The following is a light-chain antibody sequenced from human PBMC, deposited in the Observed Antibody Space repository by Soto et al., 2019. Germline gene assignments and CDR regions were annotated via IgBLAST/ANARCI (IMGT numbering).Light chain of an antibody. CDR1: SSDVGGYNY. CDR2: DVS. V-gene: IGLV2-14*01. CDR3: NSYTTSNTRQIV. Sequence: QSVLTQPASVSGSPGQSIPISCTGTSSDVGGYNYVSWYQQHPGKAPKFMIYDVSNRPSGVSTRFSGSKSGNTASPTISGLQAEDEADYYCNSYTTSNTRQIVFGTGTKVTVL. J-gene: IGLJ1*01.